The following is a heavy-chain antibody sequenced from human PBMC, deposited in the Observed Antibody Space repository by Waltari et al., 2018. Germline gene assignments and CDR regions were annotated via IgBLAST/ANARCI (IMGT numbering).Heavy chain of an antibody. V-gene: IGHV3-23*01. CDR3: ASEVGLRYFDY. CDR1: GFTFSSYA. CDR2: ISVSGGRP. J-gene: IGHJ4*02. Sequence: EVQLLESGGGLVQPGGSLRLSCAASGFTFSSYAMSWVRQAPGKGLGWGAAISVSGGRPYDAVSVKGRFTISRYNSKNTLYLQMNSLGAEDTAVYYGASEVGLRYFDYWGQGTLVTVSS. D-gene: IGHD3-9*01.